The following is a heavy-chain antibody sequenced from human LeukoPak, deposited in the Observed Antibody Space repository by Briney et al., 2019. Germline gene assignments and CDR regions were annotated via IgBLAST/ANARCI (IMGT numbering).Heavy chain of an antibody. CDR1: GYTFTGYY. J-gene: IGHJ4*02. Sequence: ASVKVSCKASGYTFTGYYMHWVRQAPGQGLESMGWINPNSGGTNYAQKFQGRVTMTRDTSISTAYMELSRLRSDDTAVYYCAREQSGGSCYNYWGQGTLVTVSS. CDR2: INPNSGGT. V-gene: IGHV1-2*02. D-gene: IGHD2-15*01. CDR3: AREQSGGSCYNY.